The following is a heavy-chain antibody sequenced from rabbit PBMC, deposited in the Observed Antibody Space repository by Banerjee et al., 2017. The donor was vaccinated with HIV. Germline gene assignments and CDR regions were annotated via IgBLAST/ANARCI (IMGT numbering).Heavy chain of an antibody. V-gene: IGHV1S47*01. J-gene: IGHJ6*01. Sequence: QEQLVESGGGLVQPGGSLKLSCKASGFDFSSYGVSWVRQAPGKRPEWIACIYNGDDNTYYANWAKGRFTISKTSSTTVTLQMTSLTVADTATYFCARDRYASYGVGGYVYGYHGMDLWGPGTLVTVS. CDR2: IYNGDDNT. CDR3: ARDRYASYGVGGYVYGYHGMDL. D-gene: IGHD6-1*01. CDR1: GFDFSSYG.